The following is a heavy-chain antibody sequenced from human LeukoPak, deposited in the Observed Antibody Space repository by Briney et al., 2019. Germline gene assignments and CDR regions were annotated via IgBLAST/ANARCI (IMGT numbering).Heavy chain of an antibody. Sequence: SETLSLTCTVSGGSISSYYWSWIRQPPGKGLEWIGDISYSGSTYYSPSLKSRVTTPVDTSKNQFSLKLNSVTATDTAVYYCARRGGSGRAFDIWGQGAMVTVSS. J-gene: IGHJ3*02. V-gene: IGHV4-59*04. CDR2: ISYSGST. CDR3: ARRGGSGRAFDI. CDR1: GGSISSYY. D-gene: IGHD1-26*01.